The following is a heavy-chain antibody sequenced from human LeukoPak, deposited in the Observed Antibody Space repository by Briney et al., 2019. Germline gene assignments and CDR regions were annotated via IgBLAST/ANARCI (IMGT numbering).Heavy chain of an antibody. Sequence: SETLSLTCTVSGGSISSSSYYWGWIRQPPGKGLEWIGSIYYSGSTYYNPSLKSRVTISVDTSKNQFSLKLSSVTAADTAVYYCASTSGSFRFDYWGQGTLVTVSS. CDR3: ASTSGSFRFDY. CDR1: GGSISSSSYY. CDR2: IYYSGST. V-gene: IGHV4-39*01. J-gene: IGHJ4*02. D-gene: IGHD1-26*01.